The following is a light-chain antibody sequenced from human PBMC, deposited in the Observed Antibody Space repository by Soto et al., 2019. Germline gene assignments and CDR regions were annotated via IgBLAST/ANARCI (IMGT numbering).Light chain of an antibody. CDR1: NSNIGAGYD. J-gene: IGLJ1*01. CDR2: DNT. V-gene: IGLV1-40*01. Sequence: QSVLTQPPSVSGAPGQRVTISCTGSNSNIGAGYDVHWYQHLPGTAPKLLIYDNTNRPSGVPDRFAGSKSGTSASLAITGLQAEDEADYYCQSYDSSLSAYVFGTGTKVTVL. CDR3: QSYDSSLSAYV.